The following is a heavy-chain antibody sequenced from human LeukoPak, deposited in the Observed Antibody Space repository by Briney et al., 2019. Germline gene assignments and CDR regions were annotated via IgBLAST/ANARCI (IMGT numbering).Heavy chain of an antibody. CDR2: IYHRGST. J-gene: IGHJ4*02. D-gene: IGHD3-22*01. V-gene: IGHV4-38-2*01. Sequence: SETLSLTCAVSGYSISSGYYWGWIRQPPGKGLEWVGSIYHRGSTHYNPSLKSRVTISVDMSKNQFSLTVTSVTAADTAVYYCARYDRSGPAFDYWGQGTLVTVSS. CDR1: GYSISSGYY. CDR3: ARYDRSGPAFDY.